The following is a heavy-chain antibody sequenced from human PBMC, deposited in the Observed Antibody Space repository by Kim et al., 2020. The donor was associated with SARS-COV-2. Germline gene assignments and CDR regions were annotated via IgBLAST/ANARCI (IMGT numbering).Heavy chain of an antibody. CDR3: APIRGVIITMFDNWFDP. V-gene: IGHV4-39*01. D-gene: IGHD3-10*01. CDR1: GGSISSSSYY. Sequence: SETLSLTCTVSGGSISSSSYYWGWIRQPPGKGLEWIGSIYYSGSTYYNPSLKSRVTISVDTSKNQFSLKLSSVTAADTAVYYCAPIRGVIITMFDNWFDPWGQGTLVTVSS. J-gene: IGHJ5*02. CDR2: IYYSGST.